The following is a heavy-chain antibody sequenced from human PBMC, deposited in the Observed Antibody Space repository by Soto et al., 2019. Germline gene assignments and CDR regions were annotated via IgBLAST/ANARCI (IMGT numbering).Heavy chain of an antibody. CDR2: IKSKTDGGTT. Sequence: EVQLVESGGGLVKPGGSLRLSCAASGFTFSNAWMSWVRQAPGKGLEWVGRIKSKTDGGTTDYAAPVKGRFTISRDDLKNTLYLQMNSLKTEDTAVYYCTTGDGEYFDAFDIWGQGTMVTVSS. CDR3: TTGDGEYFDAFDI. J-gene: IGHJ3*02. CDR1: GFTFSNAW. V-gene: IGHV3-15*01. D-gene: IGHD4-17*01.